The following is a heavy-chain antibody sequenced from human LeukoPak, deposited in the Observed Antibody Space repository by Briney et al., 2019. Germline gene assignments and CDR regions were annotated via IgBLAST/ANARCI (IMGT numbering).Heavy chain of an antibody. D-gene: IGHD2-2*01. J-gene: IGHJ5*02. CDR2: INPNSGGT. CDR3: ARALGQVVPAANWFDP. V-gene: IGHV1-2*02. CDR1: GYTFTGYY. Sequence: ASVKVSCKASGYTFTGYYMHWVRQAPGQGLEWMGWINPNSGGTNYAQKFQGRVTMTRDTSISTAYMELSRLRSDDTAVYYCARALGQVVPAANWFDPWGQGTLVTVSS.